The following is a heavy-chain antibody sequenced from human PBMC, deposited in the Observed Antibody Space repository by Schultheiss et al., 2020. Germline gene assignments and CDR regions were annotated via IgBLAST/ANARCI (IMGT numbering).Heavy chain of an antibody. CDR3: ARIRLRGGYHNWFDP. D-gene: IGHD3-16*01. CDR2: IDWDDDK. J-gene: IGHJ5*02. Sequence: TLSLTCTVSGGSISSGDYYWSWIRQPPGKALEWLALIDWDDDKYYSTSLKTRLTISKDTSKNQVVLTMTNMDPVDTATYYCARIRLRGGYHNWFDPWGQGTLVTVSS. V-gene: IGHV2-70*18. CDR1: GGSISSGDYY.